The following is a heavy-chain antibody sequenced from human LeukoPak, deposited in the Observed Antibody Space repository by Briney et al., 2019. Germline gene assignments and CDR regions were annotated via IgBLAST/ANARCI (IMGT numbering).Heavy chain of an antibody. Sequence: GGSLRLSCSASGFTLRTYRMMGVRQAPGKGLEWVASIMYDGSQKYYVDSVRGRFTISRDNAKNSLFLQMNSLRAEDTAVYYCARYFNSNGFSSLRGDYWGQGTLVTVSS. CDR1: GFTLRTYR. D-gene: IGHD3-22*01. V-gene: IGHV3-7*01. CDR3: ARYFNSNGFSSLRGDY. CDR2: IMYDGSQK. J-gene: IGHJ4*02.